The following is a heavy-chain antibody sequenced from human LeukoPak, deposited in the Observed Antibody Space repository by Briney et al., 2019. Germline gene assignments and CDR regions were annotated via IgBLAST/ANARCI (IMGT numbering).Heavy chain of an antibody. D-gene: IGHD6-6*01. CDR3: ASYSSSSEGLDY. CDR2: IYYSGST. V-gene: IGHV4-61*05. Sequence: SETLSLTCTVSGGSISSSSYYWGWIRQPPGKGLEWIGYIYYSGSTNYNPSLKSRVTISVDTSKNQFSLKLSSVTAADTAVYYCASYSSSSEGLDYWGQGTLVTVSS. J-gene: IGHJ4*02. CDR1: GGSISSSSYY.